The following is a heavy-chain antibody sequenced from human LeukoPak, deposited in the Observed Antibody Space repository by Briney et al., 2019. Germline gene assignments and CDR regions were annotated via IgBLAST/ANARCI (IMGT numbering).Heavy chain of an antibody. Sequence: GGSLRLSCAASGFTFSSSCMSWVRQAPGKGLEWVAVISYDGSNKYYADSVKGRFTISRDNSKNTLNLQMDTLRAEDTAVYYCAEEGGGTDYYYSFYYGMDVWGQGTTVTVSS. V-gene: IGHV3-30*18. D-gene: IGHD3-22*01. CDR1: GFTFSSSC. CDR2: ISYDGSNK. CDR3: AEEGGGTDYYYSFYYGMDV. J-gene: IGHJ6*02.